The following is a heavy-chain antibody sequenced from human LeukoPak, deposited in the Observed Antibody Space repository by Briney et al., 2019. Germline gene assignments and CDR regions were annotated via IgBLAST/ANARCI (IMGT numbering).Heavy chain of an antibody. D-gene: IGHD3-10*01. CDR3: ARYYYGSGSPYNWFDP. CDR2: INPSGGST. CDR1: GYTFTSYY. V-gene: IGHV1-46*01. Sequence: ASVKVSCKASGYTFTSYYMYWVRQAPGQGLEWMGIINPSGGSTRYAQKFQGRVTMTRDMSTSTVYMELSSLRSEDTAVYYCARYYYGSGSPYNWFDPWGQGTLVTVSS. J-gene: IGHJ5*02.